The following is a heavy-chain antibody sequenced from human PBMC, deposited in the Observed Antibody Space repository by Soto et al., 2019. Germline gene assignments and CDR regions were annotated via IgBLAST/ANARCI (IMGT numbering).Heavy chain of an antibody. D-gene: IGHD3-22*01. V-gene: IGHV3-23*01. J-gene: IGHJ4*02. CDR2: ISGSGGST. CDR1: GFTFSSYA. CDR3: AKGDDSSGYYYFRQLQFDY. Sequence: EVQLLESGGGLVQPGGSLRLSCAASGFTFSSYAMSWVRQAPGKGLEWVSAISGSGGSTYYADSVKGRFTISRDNSKNTLYLQMNSLRAEDTAVYYCAKGDDSSGYYYFRQLQFDYWGQGTLVTVSS.